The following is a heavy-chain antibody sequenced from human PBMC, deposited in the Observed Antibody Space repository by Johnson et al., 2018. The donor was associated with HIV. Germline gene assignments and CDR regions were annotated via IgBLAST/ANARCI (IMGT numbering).Heavy chain of an antibody. D-gene: IGHD3-22*01. J-gene: IGHJ3*02. V-gene: IGHV3-23*04. Sequence: VQLVESGGGLVQPGGSLRLSCAASGFTFSSYAMTWVRQAPGKGLEWVSSISGSGGSTYYVDSVKGRLTISRDNSKNTLYLQMNSLRPEETAVYYCAAIEIVVASDAFDIWGQGTMVIVS. CDR2: ISGSGGST. CDR1: GFTFSSYA. CDR3: AAIEIVVASDAFDI.